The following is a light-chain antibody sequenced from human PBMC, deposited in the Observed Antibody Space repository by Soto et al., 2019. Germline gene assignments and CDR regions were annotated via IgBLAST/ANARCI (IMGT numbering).Light chain of an antibody. J-gene: IGKJ4*01. Sequence: IQMTQSPSSLSASVGGRFTITCRTSQSISRHLNWYQQKVGKAPKLLIYAASTLQIGIPSRFSGSGSGTDFSLTITNLQPEDFATYYCQQAYSSPLTFGGGTKVDIK. CDR2: AAS. CDR1: QSISRH. CDR3: QQAYSSPLT. V-gene: IGKV1-39*01.